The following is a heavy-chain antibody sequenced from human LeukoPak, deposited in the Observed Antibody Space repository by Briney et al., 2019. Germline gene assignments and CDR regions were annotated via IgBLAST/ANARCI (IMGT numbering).Heavy chain of an antibody. V-gene: IGHV1-18*01. CDR1: GYTFTKYG. D-gene: IGHD3-9*01. Sequence: ASVKVSCKASGYTFTKYGISWVRQAPGQGLEWMGWISGYNGNTKNAQKLQGRVTMTTDTSTNTAYMELRNLRSDDTAVYYCARMAYDILTGYFQPNWFDPWGQGTLVTVAS. J-gene: IGHJ5*02. CDR3: ARMAYDILTGYFQPNWFDP. CDR2: ISGYNGNT.